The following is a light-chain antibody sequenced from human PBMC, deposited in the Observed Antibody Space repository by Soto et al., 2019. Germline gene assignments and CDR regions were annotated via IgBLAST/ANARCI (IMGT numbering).Light chain of an antibody. Sequence: EIVMTQSPATLSVSPGERATLSGRASQSVTSNLAWYQQKPGQAPRLLIYGASTRATGIPARCSGSGSGTEFTLTISSLQSEDFAVYYCQQYNNWPRTFGQGTKVEIK. CDR3: QQYNNWPRT. CDR1: QSVTSN. CDR2: GAS. V-gene: IGKV3-15*01. J-gene: IGKJ1*01.